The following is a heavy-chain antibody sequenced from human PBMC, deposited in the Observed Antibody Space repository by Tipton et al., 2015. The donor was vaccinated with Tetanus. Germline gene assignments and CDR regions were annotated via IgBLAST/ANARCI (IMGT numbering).Heavy chain of an antibody. J-gene: IGHJ4*02. D-gene: IGHD4-11*01. Sequence: SLRLSCVPSGFTFSSYGMHWVRQAPGKGLEWVAVISFDGSSQHYADSVKGRFTISRDNSKDILYPQMDSLRVEDTAVYYCARGTGKYSAGDYWGQGTLVTVSS. CDR2: ISFDGSSQ. CDR1: GFTFSSYG. V-gene: IGHV3-30*04. CDR3: ARGTGKYSAGDY.